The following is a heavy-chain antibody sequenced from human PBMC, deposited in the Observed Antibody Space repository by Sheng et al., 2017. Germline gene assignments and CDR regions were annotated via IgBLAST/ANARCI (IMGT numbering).Heavy chain of an antibody. J-gene: IGHJ5*02. Sequence: EVQLVESGGGLVKPGGSLRLSCAASGFTFSNAWMSWVRQAPGKGLEWVGRIKSKTDGGTTDYAAPVKGRFTISRDDSKNTLYLQMNSLKTEDTAVYYCTTDGLIVGAINWFDPWGQGTLVTVSS. D-gene: IGHD1-26*01. CDR1: GFTFSNAW. CDR2: IKSKTDGGTT. CDR3: TTDGLIVGAINWFDP. V-gene: IGHV3-15*01.